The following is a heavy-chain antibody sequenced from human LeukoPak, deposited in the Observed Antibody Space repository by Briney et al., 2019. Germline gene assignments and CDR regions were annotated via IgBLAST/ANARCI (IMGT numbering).Heavy chain of an antibody. Sequence: ASVKVSCKASGYTFTGYYMHWVRQAPGQGLEWMGWINPNSGGTNYAQKFQGRVTMTRDTSISTAYMELSRLRSDGTAVYYCARVVVAAKGFDPWGQGTLVTVSS. CDR1: GYTFTGYY. D-gene: IGHD2-15*01. CDR2: INPNSGGT. V-gene: IGHV1-2*02. CDR3: ARVVVAAKGFDP. J-gene: IGHJ5*02.